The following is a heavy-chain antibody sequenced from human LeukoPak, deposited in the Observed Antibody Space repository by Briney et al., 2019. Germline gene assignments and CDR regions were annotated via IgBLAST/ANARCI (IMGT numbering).Heavy chain of an antibody. V-gene: IGHV4-59*08. J-gene: IGHJ4*02. Sequence: SEALSLTCTVSGGSISSYYWSWIRQPPGKGLEWIGYIYYSGSTNYNPSLKSRVTISVDTSKNQFSLKLSSVTAADTAVYYCARLEGIAAAGGYFDYWGQGTLVTVSS. CDR2: IYYSGST. D-gene: IGHD6-13*01. CDR1: GGSISSYY. CDR3: ARLEGIAAAGGYFDY.